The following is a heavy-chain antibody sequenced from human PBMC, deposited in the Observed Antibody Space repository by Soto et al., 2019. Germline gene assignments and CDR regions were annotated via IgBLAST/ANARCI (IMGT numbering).Heavy chain of an antibody. V-gene: IGHV3-23*01. CDR2: ISGSGGST. J-gene: IGHJ6*02. CDR1: GFTFSSYA. D-gene: IGHD3-10*01. Sequence: EVQLLESGGGLVQPGGSLRLSCAASGFTFSSYAMSWVRQAPGRGLEWVSGISGSGGSTYYADSVKGRFTISRDNSNNTLYLQMNSLRAEDTAVYYCAKPRSGHSNLYYYGMDVWGQGTTVTVSS. CDR3: AKPRSGHSNLYYYGMDV.